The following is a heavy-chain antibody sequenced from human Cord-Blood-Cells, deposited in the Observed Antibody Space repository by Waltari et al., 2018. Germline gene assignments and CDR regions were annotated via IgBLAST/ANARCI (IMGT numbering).Heavy chain of an antibody. CDR1: GYTFTGYY. J-gene: IGHJ4*02. D-gene: IGHD6-6*01. CDR2: INPNSGGT. V-gene: IGHV1-2*04. Sequence: QVQLVQSGAEVKKPGASVKVSCKASGYTFTGYYMHWVRQAPGQGLEWRGWINPNSGGTNYAQKFQGWVTMTRDTSISTAYMELSRLRSDDTAVYYCARLGLYSSSSPNFDYWGQGTLVTVSS. CDR3: ARLGLYSSSSPNFDY.